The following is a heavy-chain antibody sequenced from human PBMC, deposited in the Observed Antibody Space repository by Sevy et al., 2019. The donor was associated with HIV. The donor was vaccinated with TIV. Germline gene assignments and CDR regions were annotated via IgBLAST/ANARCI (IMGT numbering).Heavy chain of an antibody. Sequence: GGSPRLSCGASGFTFSNYAMSWVRQAPGKGPEWVSGINNGGSTYYADSVKGRFTISRDNSKKMVFLQMNSLRAEDTAVYYCASGDTTMITDIDYWGQGALVTVSS. CDR1: GFTFSNYA. V-gene: IGHV3-23*01. CDR2: INNGGST. D-gene: IGHD5-18*01. J-gene: IGHJ4*02. CDR3: ASGDTTMITDIDY.